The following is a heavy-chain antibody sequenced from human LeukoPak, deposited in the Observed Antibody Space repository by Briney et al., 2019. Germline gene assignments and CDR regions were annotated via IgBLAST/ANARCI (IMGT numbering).Heavy chain of an antibody. CDR3: ARDLYSYGYRYYYYGMDV. V-gene: IGHV3-66*01. Sequence: PGGSLRLSCAASGFTFSSYAMSWVRQAPGKGLEWVSVIYSGGSTYYADSVKGRFTISRDNSKNTLYLQMNSLRAEDTAVYYCARDLYSYGYRYYYYGMDVWGQGTTVTVSS. CDR2: IYSGGST. CDR1: GFTFSSYA. D-gene: IGHD5-18*01. J-gene: IGHJ6*02.